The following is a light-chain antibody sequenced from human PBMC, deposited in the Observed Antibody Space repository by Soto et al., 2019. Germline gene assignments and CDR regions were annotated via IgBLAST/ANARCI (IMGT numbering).Light chain of an antibody. J-gene: IGLJ1*01. CDR1: SSDFDGYNY. CDR3: CSYAGSYTSYV. Sequence: QSVLTQPRSVSGSPGQSVTISCTGTSSDFDGYNYVSWYQQHPGKAPKLMIYDVSERPSGVPDRFSGSKSGNTASLTISGLQAEDEADYYCCSYAGSYTSYVFGTGTKVTVL. CDR2: DVS. V-gene: IGLV2-11*01.